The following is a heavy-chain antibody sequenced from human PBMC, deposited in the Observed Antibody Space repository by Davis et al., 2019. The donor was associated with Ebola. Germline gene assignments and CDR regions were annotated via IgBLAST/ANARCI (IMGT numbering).Heavy chain of an antibody. CDR1: GASFSGYY. Sequence: MPSETLSLTCSVYGASFSGYYWSWIRQPPGKGLEWIGEINHSGSTNYNPPLKSRVTISVDTSKNQFSLKLSSVTAADTAVYYCARENPSHCSGGSCYSGWFDPWGQGTLVTVSS. CDR3: ARENPSHCSGGSCYSGWFDP. CDR2: INHSGST. D-gene: IGHD2-15*01. V-gene: IGHV4-34*01. J-gene: IGHJ5*02.